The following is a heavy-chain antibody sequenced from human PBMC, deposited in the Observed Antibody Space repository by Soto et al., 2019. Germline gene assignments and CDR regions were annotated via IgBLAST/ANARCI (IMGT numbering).Heavy chain of an antibody. CDR3: ARVQGGGGAMVHNY. CDR1: GGSISSGDYY. J-gene: IGHJ4*02. D-gene: IGHD5-18*01. CDR2: IYYSGST. Sequence: QVQLQESGPGLVKPSQTLSLTCTVSGGSISSGDYYWSWIRQPPGKGLEWIGYIYYSGSTYYNPSLKSRVTRSVDRSKNQCSLKLSSVTAADTAVYYCARVQGGGGAMVHNYWGQGTLVTVSS. V-gene: IGHV4-30-4*01.